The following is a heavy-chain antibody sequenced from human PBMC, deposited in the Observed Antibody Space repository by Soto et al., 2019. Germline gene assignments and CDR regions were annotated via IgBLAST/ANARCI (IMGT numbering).Heavy chain of an antibody. Sequence: SETLSLTCAVYGGSFSGYYWSWIRQPPGKGLEWIGEINHSGSTNYNPSLKSRVTISVDTSKNQFSLKLSSVTAADTAVYYCARAVFYGSGRIDPYYMDVWGKGTTVTVSS. V-gene: IGHV4-34*01. J-gene: IGHJ6*03. CDR1: GGSFSGYY. D-gene: IGHD3-10*01. CDR2: INHSGST. CDR3: ARAVFYGSGRIDPYYMDV.